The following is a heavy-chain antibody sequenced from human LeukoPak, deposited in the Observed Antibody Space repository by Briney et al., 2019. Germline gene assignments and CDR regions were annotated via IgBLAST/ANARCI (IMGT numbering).Heavy chain of an antibody. V-gene: IGHV3-30*02. CDR1: GFTFSSYG. CDR2: IRYDGSNK. J-gene: IGHJ4*02. CDR3: AVLRYFDWLPGGY. D-gene: IGHD3-9*01. Sequence: PGGSLRLSCAASGFTFSSYGMHWVRQAPGKGLEWVAFIRYDGSNKYYADSVKGRFTISRDNSKNTLYLQMNSLRAEDTAVYYCAVLRYFDWLPGGYWGQGTLVTVSS.